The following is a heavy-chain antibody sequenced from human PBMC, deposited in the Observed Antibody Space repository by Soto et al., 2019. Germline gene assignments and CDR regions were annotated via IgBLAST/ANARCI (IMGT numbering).Heavy chain of an antibody. D-gene: IGHD3-22*01. V-gene: IGHV2-5*02. CDR3: AHMLAYDYYASSGYSFFDY. CDR2: IYWDDDK. CDR1: GFSLSTSGVG. J-gene: IGHJ4*02. Sequence: QITLKESGPTLVKPTQTLTLTCTFSGFSLSTSGVGVGWIRQPPGKALEWLALIYWDDDKRYSPSLKSRLSITKDTSKNQVVLTMTNMEPVDTATYYCAHMLAYDYYASSGYSFFDYWGPGTLVTVSS.